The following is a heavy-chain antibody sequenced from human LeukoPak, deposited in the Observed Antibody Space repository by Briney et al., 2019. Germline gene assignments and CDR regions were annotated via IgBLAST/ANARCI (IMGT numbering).Heavy chain of an antibody. CDR3: ARDQRSGFFDY. CDR2: IDYRGST. J-gene: IGHJ4*02. CDR1: GGSTSNYY. Sequence: SETLSLTCTVSGGSTSNYYWSWIRQPPGKGLEWIAYIDYRGSTTYNPSLKSRVTISVDTSKNQFSLKLNSVTAADTAVYYCARDQRSGFFDYWGQGTLVTVSS. V-gene: IGHV4-59*12. D-gene: IGHD5-12*01.